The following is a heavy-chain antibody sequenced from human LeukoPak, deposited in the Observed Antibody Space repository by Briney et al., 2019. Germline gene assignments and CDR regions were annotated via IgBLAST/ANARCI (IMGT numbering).Heavy chain of an antibody. Sequence: SGGSLRLSCAASGFTFSSYSMNWVRQAPGKGLEWVSYISSSSSTIYYADSVKGRFTISRDNSKNTLYLQMNSLRAEDTAVYYCARDGFERYCSGGSCYSIGYGMDGWGQGTTVTVSS. CDR1: GFTFSSYS. J-gene: IGHJ6*02. CDR2: ISSSSSTI. CDR3: ARDGFERYCSGGSCYSIGYGMDG. D-gene: IGHD2-15*01. V-gene: IGHV3-48*01.